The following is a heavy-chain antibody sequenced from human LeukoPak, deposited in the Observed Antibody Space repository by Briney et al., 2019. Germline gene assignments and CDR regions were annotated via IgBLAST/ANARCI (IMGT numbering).Heavy chain of an antibody. CDR2: INPNSGDT. D-gene: IGHD6-13*01. CDR3: ARAQSLTAPAGTFANS. V-gene: IGHV1-2*02. Sequence: ASVKVSCKAFGYTFTGHYMHWVRQAPGQGLEWMGWINPNSGDTSYTQTFQGRVTMTRDTSISTAYMELSSLRSDDTAVYYCARAQSLTAPAGTFANSWGQGTLVTVSS. J-gene: IGHJ4*02. CDR1: GYTFTGHY.